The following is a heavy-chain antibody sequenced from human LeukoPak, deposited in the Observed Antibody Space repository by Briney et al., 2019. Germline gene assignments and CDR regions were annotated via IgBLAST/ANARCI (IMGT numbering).Heavy chain of an antibody. CDR2: INPTGSST. CDR1: GYTFINNS. J-gene: IGHJ5*02. Sequence: ASVKVSCKASGYTFINNSMHWVRQAPGQGLEWMGLINPTGSSTLYAQKFQGRVTMNRDMSTSTDYMELSSLRSEDTAIYYCTRDNSVGDIAWWFDPWGQGTLVTVSS. D-gene: IGHD3-10*01. CDR3: TRDNSVGDIAWWFDP. V-gene: IGHV1-46*01.